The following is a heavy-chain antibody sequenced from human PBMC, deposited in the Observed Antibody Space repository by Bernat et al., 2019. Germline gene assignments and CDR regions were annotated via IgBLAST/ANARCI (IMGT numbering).Heavy chain of an antibody. D-gene: IGHD2-21*02. CDR1: GFTVSSNY. J-gene: IGHJ3*02. CDR2: IYSGGST. CDR3: ATAYCGGDCYSWNI. Sequence: VQLVESGGGLVQPGGSLRLSCAASGFTVSSNYMSWVRQAPGKGLEWVSVIYSGGSTYYADSVKGRFTISRDNSKNTLYLQMNSLRAEDTAVYYCATAYCGGDCYSWNIWGQGTMVTVSS. V-gene: IGHV3-66*01.